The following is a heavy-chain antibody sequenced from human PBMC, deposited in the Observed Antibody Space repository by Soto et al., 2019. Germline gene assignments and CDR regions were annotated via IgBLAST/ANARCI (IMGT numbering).Heavy chain of an antibody. CDR1: GFTFSSYT. CDR3: ARDGARDRGDKGFDY. J-gene: IGHJ4*02. D-gene: IGHD2-21*02. V-gene: IGHV3-21*01. CDR2: ITSTSTYI. Sequence: GGSLRLSCAASGFTFSSYTMHWVRQAPGKGLEWVSSITSTSTYIYYTDSLKGRFTISRDNANNSLFLQMNSLGPGDTAVYYCARDGARDRGDKGFDYWGQGTVVTVS.